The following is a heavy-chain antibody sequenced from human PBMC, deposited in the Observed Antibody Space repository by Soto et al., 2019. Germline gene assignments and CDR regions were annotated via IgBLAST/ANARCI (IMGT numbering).Heavy chain of an antibody. J-gene: IGHJ6*03. V-gene: IGHV1-18*01. CDR1: GYTFTSYG. CDR2: ISAYNGNT. Sequence: QVQLVQSGGEVKKPGASVKVSCTTSGYTFTSYGISWVRQATGQGLEWMGWISAYNGNTNYAQKLQGRASRTTDTSTSTAYMELRSLRSDDTAVYYCARCRSGSHYYYMDVWDKGTTVTVSS. CDR3: ARCRSGSHYYYMDV. D-gene: IGHD6-6*01.